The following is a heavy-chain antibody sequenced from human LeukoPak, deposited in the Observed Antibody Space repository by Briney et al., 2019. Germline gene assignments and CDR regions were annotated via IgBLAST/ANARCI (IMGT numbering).Heavy chain of an antibody. V-gene: IGHV4-39*07. CDR3: ARTLRGYSYGLGFDY. J-gene: IGHJ4*02. CDR1: GGSISSSSYY. D-gene: IGHD5-18*01. CDR2: IYYSGST. Sequence: SETLSLTCTVSGGSISSSSYYWGWIRQPPGKGLEWIGSIYYSGSTYYNPSLKSRVTISVDTSKNQFSLKLSSVTAADTAVYYCARTLRGYSYGLGFDYWGQGTLVTVSS.